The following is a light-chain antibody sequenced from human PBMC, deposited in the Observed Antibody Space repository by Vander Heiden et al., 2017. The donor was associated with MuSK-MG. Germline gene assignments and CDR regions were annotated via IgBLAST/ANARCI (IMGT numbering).Light chain of an antibody. CDR1: QSVSSN. J-gene: IGKJ1*01. Sequence: EIVMTQSPATLSVSPGERATLSCRASQSVSSNLAWDQQKPAQAPRLLIYGASTRCTGIPARFSGSGFGTEFTLTISSRQSEDFAVSYCQQYNNWPPWTFGQGTKVEIK. CDR3: QQYNNWPPWT. V-gene: IGKV3-15*01. CDR2: GAS.